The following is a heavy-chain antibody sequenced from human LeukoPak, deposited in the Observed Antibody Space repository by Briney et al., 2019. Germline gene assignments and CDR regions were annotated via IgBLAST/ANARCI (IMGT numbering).Heavy chain of an antibody. D-gene: IGHD2-15*01. V-gene: IGHV3-21*01. J-gene: IGHJ4*02. CDR3: AREDQAAVSEVGFDY. Sequence: GGSLRLSCAASGFTFSSYGMHWVRQAPGKGLEWVSSISSSSIYIYYADSVKGRFTISRDNAENSLYLQMNSLRAEDTAVYYCAREDQAAVSEVGFDYWGQGTLVTVSS. CDR1: GFTFSSYG. CDR2: ISSSSIYI.